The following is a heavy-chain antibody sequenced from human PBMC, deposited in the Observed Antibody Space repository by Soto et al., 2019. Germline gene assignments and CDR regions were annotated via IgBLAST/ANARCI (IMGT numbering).Heavy chain of an antibody. CDR3: ARERYCSSTSCYGGFDP. J-gene: IGHJ5*02. Sequence: EVELVESGGGLVQPGGSLRLSCAASGFTFSSYSMNWVRQAPGKGLEWVSYISSSSSTIYYADSVKGRFTISRDNAKNSLCLQMNSLRAEDTAVYYCARERYCSSTSCYGGFDPWGQGTLVTVSS. D-gene: IGHD2-2*01. CDR2: ISSSSSTI. V-gene: IGHV3-48*01. CDR1: GFTFSSYS.